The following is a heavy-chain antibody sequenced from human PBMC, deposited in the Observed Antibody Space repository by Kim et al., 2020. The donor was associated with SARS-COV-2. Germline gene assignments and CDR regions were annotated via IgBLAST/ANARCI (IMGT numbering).Heavy chain of an antibody. CDR2: ISAYNGNT. D-gene: IGHD6-13*01. Sequence: ASVKVSCKASGYTFTSYGISWVRQAPGQGLEWMGWISAYNGNTNYAQKLQGRVTMTTDTSTSTAYMELRSLRSDDTAVYYCARDRAKSSSGGGVDYWGQGTLVTVSS. CDR1: GYTFTSYG. CDR3: ARDRAKSSSGGGVDY. J-gene: IGHJ4*02. V-gene: IGHV1-18*04.